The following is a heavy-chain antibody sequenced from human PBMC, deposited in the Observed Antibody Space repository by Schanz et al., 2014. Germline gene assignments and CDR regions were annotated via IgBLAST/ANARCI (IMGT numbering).Heavy chain of an antibody. CDR2: IKQDESER. CDR1: GFTFSTYW. D-gene: IGHD3-3*01. V-gene: IGHV3-7*01. CDR3: ARDKGGYYPFDD. Sequence: EVQLVESGGGLVQPGGSLRLSCAASGFTFSTYWMSWVRQVPGKGLEWVANIKQDESERSYVDSGKGRFTISRDNAKNSLYQQMNSQRAEDTAVYYCARDKGGYYPFDDWGQGTMVTVSS. J-gene: IGHJ4*02.